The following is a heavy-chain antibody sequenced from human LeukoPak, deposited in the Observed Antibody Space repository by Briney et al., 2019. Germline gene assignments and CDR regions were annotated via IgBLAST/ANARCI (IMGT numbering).Heavy chain of an antibody. Sequence: GGSLRLSCAASGFTFSSHWMHWVRQAPGKGLEWVAVISDDGRNKNYAGSVKGRFTISRDNSNNTLYLQMNSLRAEDTGVYYCAKDRETTASGTFDYWGQGTLVTVSS. V-gene: IGHV3-30*18. CDR3: AKDRETTASGTFDY. J-gene: IGHJ4*02. CDR2: ISDDGRNK. CDR1: GFTFSSHW. D-gene: IGHD6-13*01.